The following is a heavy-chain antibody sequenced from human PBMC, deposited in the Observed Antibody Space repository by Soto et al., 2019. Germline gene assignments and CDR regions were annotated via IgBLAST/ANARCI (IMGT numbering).Heavy chain of an antibody. CDR2: ISGSGGTT. J-gene: IGHJ4*02. D-gene: IGHD6-19*01. V-gene: IGHV3-23*01. CDR1: GFTFSSYA. CDR3: AKGARSSGWY. Sequence: GGSLRLSCAASGFTFSSYAMSWVRQAPGKGLEWVSAISGSGGTTYYADSVKGRFTISRDNSKNTLYLQMNSLKAEDAAVYYCAKGARSSGWYWGQGTLVTVSS.